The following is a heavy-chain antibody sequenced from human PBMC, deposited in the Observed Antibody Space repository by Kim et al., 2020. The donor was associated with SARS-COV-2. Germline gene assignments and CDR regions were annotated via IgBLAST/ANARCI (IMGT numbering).Heavy chain of an antibody. V-gene: IGHV6-1*01. J-gene: IGHJ6*02. CDR2: TYYRSKWYN. CDR1: GDSVSSNSAA. CDR3: ARDAGLEVPAYYYYGMDV. D-gene: IGHD6-19*01. Sequence: SQTLSLTCAISGDSVSSNSAAWNWIRQSPSRGLEWLGRTYYRSKWYNDYAVSVKSRITINPDTSKNQFSLQLNSVTPEDTAVYYCARDAGLEVPAYYYYGMDVWGQGTTVTVSS.